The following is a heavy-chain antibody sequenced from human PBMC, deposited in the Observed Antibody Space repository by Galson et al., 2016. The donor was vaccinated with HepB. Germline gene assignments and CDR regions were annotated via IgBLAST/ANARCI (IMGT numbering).Heavy chain of an antibody. V-gene: IGHV3-23*01. CDR3: ARGLGSTNYGLDV. Sequence: SLRLSCAGSGFTFSSFAMSWVRQAPGKGLEWVSGNSGSGETTYYADSVKGRFAISRDNSKNTLYLQMLSLGAEDTAVCYCARGLGSTNYGLDVWGQGTTVTVSS. CDR2: NSGSGETT. J-gene: IGHJ6*02. CDR1: GFTFSSFA. D-gene: IGHD4-11*01.